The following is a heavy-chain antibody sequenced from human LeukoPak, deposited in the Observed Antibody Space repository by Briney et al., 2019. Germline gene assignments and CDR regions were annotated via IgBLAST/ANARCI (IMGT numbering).Heavy chain of an antibody. Sequence: GGSLRLSCAASGFRFSDYYMSWVRQAPGKGLEWISYIDLSSSTLYYGDSVKGRFTISRDNAKKSLYLQMDSLRAEDTAVYYCATISYYYGMDVWGQGTTITVS. CDR2: IDLSSSTL. J-gene: IGHJ6*02. CDR3: ATISYYYGMDV. V-gene: IGHV3-11*04. CDR1: GFRFSDYY.